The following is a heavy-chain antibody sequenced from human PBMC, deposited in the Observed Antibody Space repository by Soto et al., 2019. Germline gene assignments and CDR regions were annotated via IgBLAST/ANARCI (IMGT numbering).Heavy chain of an antibody. D-gene: IGHD1-7*01. J-gene: IGHJ5*02. CDR2: ISTYNGNT. Sequence: ASVKVSCKASGYTFTSYAMHWVRQAPGQRLEWMGWISTYNGNTNFTQKLQGRVTMTTDTSTSTAYMELRSLRSDDTAVYYCARDREYNWNYNWFDPWGQGTLVTVSS. CDR1: GYTFTSYA. V-gene: IGHV1-18*01. CDR3: ARDREYNWNYNWFDP.